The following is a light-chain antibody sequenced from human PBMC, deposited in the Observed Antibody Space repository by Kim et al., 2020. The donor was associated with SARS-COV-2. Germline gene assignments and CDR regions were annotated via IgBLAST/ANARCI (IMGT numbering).Light chain of an antibody. CDR1: RGSIAGNY. CDR2: EDK. V-gene: IGLV6-57*04. J-gene: IGLJ3*02. CDR3: QTYDNRNVL. Sequence: NFMLTQPHSVSGSPEKTVTISCTRSRGSIAGNYVQWYQQRPGSAPTTVIYEDKQRPSAVPDRFSGSIDTSSNSAFLTISGLKTEDEADYYCQTYDNRNVLFGGGTQLTVL.